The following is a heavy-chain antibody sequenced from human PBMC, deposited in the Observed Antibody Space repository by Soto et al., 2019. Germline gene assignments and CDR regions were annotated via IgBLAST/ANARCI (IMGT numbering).Heavy chain of an antibody. CDR3: ARDSHYDILTGYSRNAFDI. J-gene: IGHJ3*02. D-gene: IGHD3-9*01. CDR2: INPNSGGI. CDR1: GYTFTDYY. V-gene: IGHV1-2*02. Sequence: ASVKVSCKASGYTFTDYYMHWVRQAPGQGLEWMGWINPNSGGINYAQKFQGRVTMTRDTSIITAYMELSRLRSDDTAVYYCARDSHYDILTGYSRNAFDIWGQGTMVT.